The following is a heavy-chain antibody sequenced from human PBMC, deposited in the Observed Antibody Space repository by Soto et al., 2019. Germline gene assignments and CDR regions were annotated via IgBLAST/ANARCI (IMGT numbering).Heavy chain of an antibody. J-gene: IGHJ4*01. V-gene: IGHV3-15*07. CDR1: GFIFSNAW. CDR3: TTDSYMTNIIVRFVY. D-gene: IGHD4-17*01. CDR2: VKSKTDGGTT. Sequence: GSLRLSCAASGFIFSNAWINWVRQAPGKGLEWVGRVKSKTDGGTTDFAAPVKGRFAISRDDSKNMVYLEMNSLKTEDTAIYYCTTDSYMTNIIVRFVYWGHGTLVTVSS.